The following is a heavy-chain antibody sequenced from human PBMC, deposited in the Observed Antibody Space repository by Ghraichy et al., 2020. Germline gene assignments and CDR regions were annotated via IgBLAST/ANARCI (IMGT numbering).Heavy chain of an antibody. CDR1: GGSFSGYY. J-gene: IGHJ6*02. Sequence: SETLSLTCAVYGGSFSGYYWSWIRQPPGKGLEWIGEINHSGSTNYNPSLKSRVTISVDTSKNQFSLKLSSVTAADTAVYYCARWGLAARPTYYYYGMDVWGQGTTVTVSS. CDR2: INHSGST. V-gene: IGHV4-34*01. D-gene: IGHD6-6*01. CDR3: ARWGLAARPTYYYYGMDV.